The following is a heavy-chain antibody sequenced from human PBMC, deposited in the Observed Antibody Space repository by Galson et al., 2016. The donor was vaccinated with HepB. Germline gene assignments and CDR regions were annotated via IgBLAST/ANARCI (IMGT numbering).Heavy chain of an antibody. CDR3: VNLGTTRT. CDR1: GFTFSSYW. CDR2: INSDGSTT. J-gene: IGHJ5*02. D-gene: IGHD1-26*01. Sequence: SLRLSCAASGFTFSSYWMHWVRRAPGKGLVWVSRINSDGSTTHYADSVKGRFTISRDNAKNTLYLQMNNLRAEDTAVYYCVNLGTTRTWGQGTQVTVSS. V-gene: IGHV3-74*01.